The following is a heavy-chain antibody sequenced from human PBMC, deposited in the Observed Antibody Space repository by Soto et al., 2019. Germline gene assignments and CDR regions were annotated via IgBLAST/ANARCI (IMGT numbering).Heavy chain of an antibody. V-gene: IGHV1-69*02. Sequence: QVQLVQSGAEVKKPGSSVKVSRKASGGTFSSYTISWVRQAPGQGLEWMGRIIPILGIANYAQKFQGRVTITSDKSTSTAYMELSGLRSEDTAVYYCARSTVTTQNYYYYMDVWGKGTTVTVSS. CDR3: ARSTVTTQNYYYYMDV. CDR2: IIPILGIA. J-gene: IGHJ6*03. CDR1: GGTFSSYT. D-gene: IGHD4-17*01.